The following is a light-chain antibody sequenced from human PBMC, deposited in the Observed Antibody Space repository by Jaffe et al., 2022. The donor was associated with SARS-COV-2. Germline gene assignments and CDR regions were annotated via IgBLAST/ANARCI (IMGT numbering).Light chain of an antibody. CDR3: YSAADNQNVV. CDR1: VLAKKY. V-gene: IGLV3-27*01. CDR2: KDS. J-gene: IGLJ2*01. Sequence: SYELTQPSSVSVSPGQTARITCSGDVLAKKYARWFQQKPGQAPVLVIYKDSERPSGIPERFSGSSSGTTVTLTISGAQVEDEADYYCYSAADNQNVVFGGGTKLTVL.